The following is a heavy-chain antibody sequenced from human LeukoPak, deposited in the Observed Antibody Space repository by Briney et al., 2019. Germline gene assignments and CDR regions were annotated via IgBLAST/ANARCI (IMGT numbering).Heavy chain of an antibody. CDR1: GFTVRTNH. J-gene: IGHJ4*02. CDR2: IYSGGRT. D-gene: IGHD5-18*01. V-gene: IGHV3-53*01. Sequence: GGSLRLSCAASGFTVRTNHMSWVRQAPGKGLEWVSVIYSGGRTYYADSVKGRFTISRDNSENTLYLQMNSLRAEDTAVYYCVRDGYGDGSYGDFDYWRQGTLVTVSS. CDR3: VRDGYGDGSYGDFDY.